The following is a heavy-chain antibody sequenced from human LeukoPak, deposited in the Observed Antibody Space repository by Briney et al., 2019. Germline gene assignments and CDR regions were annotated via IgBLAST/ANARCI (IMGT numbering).Heavy chain of an antibody. Sequence: GGSLRLSCAASGFTFSSYAMHWVRQAPGKGLEWVAVISYDGSNKYYADSVEGRFTISRDNSKNTLYLQMNSLRAEDTAVYYCARDYSSSWSNFDYWGQGTLVTVSS. V-gene: IGHV3-30-3*01. CDR2: ISYDGSNK. CDR3: ARDYSSSWSNFDY. J-gene: IGHJ4*02. D-gene: IGHD6-13*01. CDR1: GFTFSSYA.